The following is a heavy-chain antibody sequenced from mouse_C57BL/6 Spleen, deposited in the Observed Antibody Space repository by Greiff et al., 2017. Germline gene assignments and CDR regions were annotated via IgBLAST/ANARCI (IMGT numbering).Heavy chain of an antibody. CDR3: ASRDYYGSSYYFDY. J-gene: IGHJ2*01. D-gene: IGHD1-1*01. CDR2: IDPSDSYT. Sequence: VQLQQPGAELVRPGTSVKLSCKASGYTFTSYWMHWVKQRPGQGLEWIGVIDPSDSYTNYNQKFKGKATLTVDTSSSTAYMQLSSLTSEDSAVYYCASRDYYGSSYYFDYWGQGTTLTVSS. V-gene: IGHV1-59*01. CDR1: GYTFTSYW.